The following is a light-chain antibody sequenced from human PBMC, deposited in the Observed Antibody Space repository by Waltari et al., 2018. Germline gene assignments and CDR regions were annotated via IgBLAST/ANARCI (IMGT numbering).Light chain of an antibody. CDR2: RDN. J-gene: IGLJ2*01. CDR3: ATWDDRQSGVV. Sequence: QTILTQPHSASGTPGQRVTVSCSGDNSNIGKNTVNWYQQLPGTAPKLLIYRDNQRPSGVPDRFSGSRSGTSASLAISGLRPDVEASYYCATWDDRQSGVVFGGGTTLTVL. CDR1: NSNIGKNT. V-gene: IGLV1-44*01.